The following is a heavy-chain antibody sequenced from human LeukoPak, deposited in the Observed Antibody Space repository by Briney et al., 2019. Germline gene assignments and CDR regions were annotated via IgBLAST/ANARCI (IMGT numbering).Heavy chain of an antibody. CDR2: ISGSGGST. D-gene: IGHD3-22*01. V-gene: IGHV3-23*01. J-gene: IGHJ4*02. CDR1: GFTFSSYA. Sequence: PGGSLRLSCAASGFTFSSYAMSWVRQAPGKGLEWVSAISGSGGSTYYADSVKGRFTISRDNSKNTLYLQMNSLRAEDTAAYYCAKDSTVITMIVPKAFDYWGQGTLVTVSS. CDR3: AKDSTVITMIVPKAFDY.